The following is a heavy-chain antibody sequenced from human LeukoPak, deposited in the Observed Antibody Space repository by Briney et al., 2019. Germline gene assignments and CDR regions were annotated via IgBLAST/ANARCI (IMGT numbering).Heavy chain of an antibody. CDR1: GFTFSSYA. Sequence: GGSLRLSCAASGFTFSSYAMSWVRQAPGKGLEWVSVIYSGGSTYYADSVKGRFTISRHNSKNTLYLQMNSLRAEDTAVYYCARALGGGDSGYYYGMDVWGQGTTVTVSS. J-gene: IGHJ6*02. CDR2: IYSGGST. CDR3: ARALGGGDSGYYYGMDV. D-gene: IGHD4-17*01. V-gene: IGHV3-53*04.